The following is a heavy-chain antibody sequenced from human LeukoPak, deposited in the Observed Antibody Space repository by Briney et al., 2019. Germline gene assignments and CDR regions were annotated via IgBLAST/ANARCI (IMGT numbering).Heavy chain of an antibody. V-gene: IGHV4-34*01. J-gene: IGHJ5*02. CDR3: ARGRTYYDILTGQGRRGYWFDP. D-gene: IGHD3-9*01. Sequence: SETLSLTCAVYGASFSGHYWSWIRQPPGKGLEWIGEINHSGSTNYNPSLKSRVTISVDTSKNQFSLKLSSVTAADTAVYYCARGRTYYDILTGQGRRGYWFDPWGQGTLVTVSS. CDR2: INHSGST. CDR1: GASFSGHY.